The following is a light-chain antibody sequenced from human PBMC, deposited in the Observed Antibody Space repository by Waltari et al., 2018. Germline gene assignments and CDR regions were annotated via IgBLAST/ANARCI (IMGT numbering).Light chain of an antibody. J-gene: IGKJ1*01. CDR1: RNIGGSY. CDR2: GVS. CDR3: QQYGSSPPSTWT. V-gene: IGKV3-20*01. Sequence: EIELTQSPGTLSISPGERATLSCRASRNIGGSYLAWYQQKPGQAPRLLIFGVSSRASGIPYRFSGSGSGTDFTLTISRLEPEDFAVYFCQQYGSSPPSTWTSGHGTKVEI.